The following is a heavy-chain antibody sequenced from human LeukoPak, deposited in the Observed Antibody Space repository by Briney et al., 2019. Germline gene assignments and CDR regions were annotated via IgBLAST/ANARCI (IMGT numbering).Heavy chain of an antibody. Sequence: GGSLRLSCAASGFTFSSYAMSWVRQAPGKGLEWVSAISGSGGSTYYADSVKGRFTISRDNSKNTLYLQMNSLRAEDTAVYYCATRLEMDDFWSGFGAFDIWGQGIMVTVSS. CDR2: ISGSGGST. V-gene: IGHV3-23*01. D-gene: IGHD3-3*01. CDR1: GFTFSSYA. CDR3: ATRLEMDDFWSGFGAFDI. J-gene: IGHJ3*02.